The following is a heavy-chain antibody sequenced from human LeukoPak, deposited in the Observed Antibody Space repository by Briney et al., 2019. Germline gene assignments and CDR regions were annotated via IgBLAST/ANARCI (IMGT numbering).Heavy chain of an antibody. CDR2: IIPIFGTA. Sequence: SVKVSCKASGYTFTSYGISWVRQAPGQGLEWMGGIIPIFGTANYAQKFQGRVTITADESTSTAYMELSSLRSEDTAVYYCARAAVAGLSDYWGQGTLVTVSS. CDR3: ARAAVAGLSDY. CDR1: GYTFTSYG. J-gene: IGHJ4*02. V-gene: IGHV1-69*13. D-gene: IGHD6-19*01.